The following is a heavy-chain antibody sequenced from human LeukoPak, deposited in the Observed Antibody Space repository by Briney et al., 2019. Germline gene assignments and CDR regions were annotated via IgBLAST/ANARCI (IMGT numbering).Heavy chain of an antibody. CDR1: GFTFSSYG. D-gene: IGHD5-18*01. CDR2: ISGSGGST. CDR3: AKPFTAMVDYFDY. Sequence: PGGSLRLSCAASGFTFSSYGMHWVRQAPGKGLEWVSAISGSGGSTYYADSVKGRFTISRDNSKNTLYLQMNSLRAEDTAVYYCAKPFTAMVDYFDYWGQGTLVTVSS. V-gene: IGHV3-23*01. J-gene: IGHJ4*02.